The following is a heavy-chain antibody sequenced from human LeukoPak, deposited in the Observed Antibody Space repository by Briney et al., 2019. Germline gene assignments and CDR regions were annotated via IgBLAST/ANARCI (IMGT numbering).Heavy chain of an antibody. J-gene: IGHJ4*02. CDR2: INPNSGGT. Sequence: ASVKVSCKASGYTFTGYYMHWVRQAPGQGLEWMGRINPNSGGTNYAQKFQGRVTMTRGTSISTAYMELSRLRSDDTAVYYCARGYSYGLDYFDYWGQGTLVTVSS. CDR1: GYTFTGYY. CDR3: ARGYSYGLDYFDY. D-gene: IGHD5-18*01. V-gene: IGHV1-2*06.